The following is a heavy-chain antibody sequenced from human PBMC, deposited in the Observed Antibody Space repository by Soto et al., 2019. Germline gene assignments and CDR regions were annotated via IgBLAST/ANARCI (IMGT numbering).Heavy chain of an antibody. CDR3: ARQRRTNFWSGAQRPLDY. J-gene: IGHJ4*02. CDR1: GYTFTSYG. CDR2: ISAYNGNT. D-gene: IGHD3-3*01. Sequence: GASVKVSCKASGYTFTSYGISWVRQAPGQGLEWMGWISAYNGNTNYAQKLQGRVTMTTDTSTSTAYMELRSLRSDDTAVYYCARQRRTNFWSGAQRPLDYWGQGTLVTVSS. V-gene: IGHV1-18*01.